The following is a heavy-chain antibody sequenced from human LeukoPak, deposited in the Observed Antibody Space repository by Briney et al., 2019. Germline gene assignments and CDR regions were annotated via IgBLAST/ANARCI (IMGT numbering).Heavy chain of an antibody. CDR3: ARNVFSS. V-gene: IGHV3-53*01. Sequence: QPGGSLILSCAASGFTVSSNYMSWVRQAPGKGLEWVSVIYSDGSTYYADSVKGRFTISRDNSKNTLYLQMNSLRAEDTAVYYCARNVFSSWGQGTLVTVSS. J-gene: IGHJ5*02. CDR2: IYSDGST. CDR1: GFTVSSNY.